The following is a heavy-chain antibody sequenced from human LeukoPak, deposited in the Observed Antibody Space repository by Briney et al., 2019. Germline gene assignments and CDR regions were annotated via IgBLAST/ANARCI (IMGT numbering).Heavy chain of an antibody. D-gene: IGHD6-6*01. CDR2: INWNGGST. J-gene: IGHJ4*02. CDR3: ARLRYSSSAATVDD. V-gene: IGHV3-20*04. CDR1: GFTFDDYG. Sequence: GGTLRLSCAASGFTFDDYGMSWVRQAPGKGLEWVSGINWNGGSTGYADSVKGRFTISRDNAKNSLYLQMNSLRAVDTALYYCARLRYSSSAATVDDSGQGTLVTVSS.